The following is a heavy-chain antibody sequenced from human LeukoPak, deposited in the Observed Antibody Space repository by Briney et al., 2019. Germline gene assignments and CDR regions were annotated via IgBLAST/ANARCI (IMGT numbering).Heavy chain of an antibody. CDR1: GGSISSYY. CDR2: INHSGST. D-gene: IGHD2-2*01. CDR3: ARGVPAAMENDY. Sequence: PSETLSLTCTVSGGSISSYYWSWIRQPPGKGLEWIGEINHSGSTNYNPSLKSRVTISVDTSKNQFSLKLSSVTAADTAVYYCARGVPAAMENDYWGQGTLVTVSS. J-gene: IGHJ4*02. V-gene: IGHV4-34*01.